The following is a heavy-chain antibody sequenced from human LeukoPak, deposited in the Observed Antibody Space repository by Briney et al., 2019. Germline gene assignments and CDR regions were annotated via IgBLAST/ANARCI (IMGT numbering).Heavy chain of an antibody. D-gene: IGHD2/OR15-2a*01. CDR1: GGSISTYY. J-gene: IGHJ5*02. CDR2: IYDNGST. CDR3: ARHSEPNSNLLWFDP. Sequence: PSETLSLTCTVSGGSISTYYWSWIRQPPGTGLEWIGYIYDNGSTKYNSALKSRVTISVDTSKNQFSLKLSSVAAADTAVYYCARHSEPNSNLLWFDPWGQGTLVTVSS. V-gene: IGHV4-59*08.